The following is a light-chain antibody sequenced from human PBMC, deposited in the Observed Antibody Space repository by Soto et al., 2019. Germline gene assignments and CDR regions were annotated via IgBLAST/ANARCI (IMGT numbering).Light chain of an antibody. V-gene: IGLV1-44*01. CDR2: TNN. Sequence: QSALTQPPSASATPGQRVTISCSGSNSNIGTNTVNWYQQLPGTAPRLIIYTNNQRPSGVPQRFSGSKTGTSASLAIGGLQSEDGADYYCAAWDDSLGAYVFGTGTKVTVL. CDR3: AAWDDSLGAYV. J-gene: IGLJ1*01. CDR1: NSNIGTNT.